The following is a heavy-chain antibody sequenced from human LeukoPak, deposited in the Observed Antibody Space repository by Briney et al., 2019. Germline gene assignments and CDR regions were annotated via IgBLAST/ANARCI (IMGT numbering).Heavy chain of an antibody. CDR1: GYSFTNYW. D-gene: IGHD6-13*01. CDR2: IYSGDSDT. CDR3: ASSSSSWYLFDY. Sequence: GEPLKISCKGSGYSFTNYWIGWVRQMPGKALEWMGIIYSGDSDTRYSPSFQGHVTISADKSISTAYLHWSSLEASDTAMYYCASSSSSWYLFDYWGQGTLVTVSS. V-gene: IGHV5-51*01. J-gene: IGHJ4*02.